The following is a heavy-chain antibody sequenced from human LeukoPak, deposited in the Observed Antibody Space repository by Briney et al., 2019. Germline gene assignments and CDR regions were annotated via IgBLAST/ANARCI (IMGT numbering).Heavy chain of an antibody. V-gene: IGHV3-21*01. CDR3: ARDINTVAFDM. CDR1: AFTFSSHT. CDR2: IGFSTTYI. J-gene: IGHJ3*02. Sequence: GGSLRLSCAGSAFTFSSHTINWVRQAPGRGLEWVSCIGFSTTYIHYADSVKGRFTVTRDNAKGSVSLQMNSLRAEDTAVYYCARDINTVAFDMWGQGTVVTVSS. D-gene: IGHD4-17*01.